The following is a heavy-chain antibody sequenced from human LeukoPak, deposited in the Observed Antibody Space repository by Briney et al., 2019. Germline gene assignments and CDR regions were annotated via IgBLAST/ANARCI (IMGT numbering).Heavy chain of an antibody. V-gene: IGHV1-8*01. CDR3: ARDRTPEYGHAE. Sequence: ASVKVSCKASGFTFTSYDINWVRQASGQGLEWMGWMNPNNGNTGYAQKFQGRVTMTRDTSISTAYMELSSLRSEDTAVYYCARDRTPEYGHAEWGQGALVTVSS. CDR1: GFTFTSYD. CDR2: MNPNNGNT. J-gene: IGHJ4*02. D-gene: IGHD6-6*01.